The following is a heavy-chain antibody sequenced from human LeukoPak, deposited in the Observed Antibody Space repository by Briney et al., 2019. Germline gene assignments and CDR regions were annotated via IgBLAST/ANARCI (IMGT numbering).Heavy chain of an antibody. J-gene: IGHJ4*02. Sequence: GGSLRLSCAASGFTFSNYAMTWVRQAPGKGLEWVSVISGSGGNTLYANSVKGRFSISRDNSRNTLYLQMNSLRAEDTAVYYCAKGVDSGGTCYSSIDCWGQGSLVTVSP. V-gene: IGHV3-23*01. CDR2: ISGSGGNT. CDR1: GFTFSNYA. D-gene: IGHD2-15*01. CDR3: AKGVDSGGTCYSSIDC.